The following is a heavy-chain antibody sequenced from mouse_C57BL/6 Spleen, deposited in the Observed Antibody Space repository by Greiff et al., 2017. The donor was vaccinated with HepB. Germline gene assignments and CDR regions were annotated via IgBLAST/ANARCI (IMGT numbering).Heavy chain of an antibody. CDR2: IYPGSGST. CDR3: ALGGNYVGY. V-gene: IGHV1-55*01. J-gene: IGHJ2*01. CDR1: GYTFTSYW. Sequence: QVHVKQPGAELVKPGASVKMSCKASGYTFTSYWITWVKQRPGQGLEWIGDIYPGSGSTNYNEKFKSKATLIVDTSSSTAYMQLSSLTSEDSAVYYCALGGNYVGYWGQGTTLTVSS.